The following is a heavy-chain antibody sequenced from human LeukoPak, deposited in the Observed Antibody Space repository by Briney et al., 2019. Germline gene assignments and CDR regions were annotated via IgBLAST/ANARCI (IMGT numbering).Heavy chain of an antibody. D-gene: IGHD3-22*01. CDR2: TYYRSKWYN. J-gene: IGHJ4*02. CDR1: GDSVSSNSAA. Sequence: SQTLSLTCAISGDSVSSNSAAWNWIRQSPSRGLEWLGRTYYRSKWYNDYAVSVKSRITINPDTSKNQFSLQLNSVTAADTAVYYCARRRGYYDSSGYRHSFDYWGQGTLVTVSS. V-gene: IGHV6-1*01. CDR3: ARRRGYYDSSGYRHSFDY.